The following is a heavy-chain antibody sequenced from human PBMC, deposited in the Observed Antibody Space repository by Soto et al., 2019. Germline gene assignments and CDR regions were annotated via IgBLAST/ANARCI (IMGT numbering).Heavy chain of an antibody. D-gene: IGHD3-22*01. Sequence: SETLSLTCTVSGGSISSSSYYWGWIRQPQGKGLEWIGSIYYSGSTYYTPSIKSRVTISVNTSENQFSLKLSSATAADTAVYYCARNQSGMDYYDSSGYYYVDYWGQGTLVTVSS. J-gene: IGHJ4*02. CDR2: IYYSGST. CDR1: GGSISSSSYY. V-gene: IGHV4-39*01. CDR3: ARNQSGMDYYDSSGYYYVDY.